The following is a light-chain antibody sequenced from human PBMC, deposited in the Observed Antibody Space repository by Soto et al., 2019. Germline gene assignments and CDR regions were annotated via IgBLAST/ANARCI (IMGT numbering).Light chain of an antibody. J-gene: IGKJ1*01. Sequence: DIQMTQSPSTLSASVGDRVTITCRASQSISSWLAWYQQKPGKAPKFLIYDASSLESGVPSRFSGSGSGTEFTLTISSLQPDDFATYHCQQYKSYPRTVGQGTKVEIK. V-gene: IGKV1-5*01. CDR3: QQYKSYPRT. CDR2: DAS. CDR1: QSISSW.